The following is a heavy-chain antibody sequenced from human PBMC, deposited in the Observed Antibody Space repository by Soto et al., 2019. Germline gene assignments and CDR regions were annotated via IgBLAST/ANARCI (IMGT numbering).Heavy chain of an antibody. V-gene: IGHV3-23*01. CDR1: GFTFSSYS. CDR3: AKKVNSGPGSQYFDY. CDR2: FRTSGDGGTT. J-gene: IGHJ4*02. D-gene: IGHD3-10*01. Sequence: PGGSLRLSCAASGFTFSSYSMSWVRQAPGKGLEWVSGFRTSGDGGTTYYADSVEGRFTISRDNSKNMLFLQMNSLRAEDTAIYYCAKKVNSGPGSQYFDYWGQGTLVTVSS.